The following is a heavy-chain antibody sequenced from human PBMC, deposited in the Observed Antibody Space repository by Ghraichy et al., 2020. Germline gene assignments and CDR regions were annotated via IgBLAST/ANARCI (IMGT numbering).Heavy chain of an antibody. CDR3: ARRGQHDY. J-gene: IGHJ4*02. CDR1: GFTFSIYW. CDR2: INPDGSQT. Sequence: LSLTCAASGFTFSIYWMSWVRQAPGKGLEWVANINPDGSQTNYVDSVKGRFTISRDNAENSLHLQMNSLRAEDTAVYYCARRGQHDYWGQGTLVTVSS. V-gene: IGHV3-7*01. D-gene: IGHD6-13*01.